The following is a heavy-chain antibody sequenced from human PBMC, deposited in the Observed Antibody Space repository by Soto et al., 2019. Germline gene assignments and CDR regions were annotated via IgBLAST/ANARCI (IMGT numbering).Heavy chain of an antibody. J-gene: IGHJ4*02. CDR1: GGSISSSSYY. D-gene: IGHD2-15*01. CDR2: IYYSGST. V-gene: IGHV4-39*01. Sequence: PSETLSLTCTVSGGSISSSSYYWGWIRQPPGKGLEWIGSIYYSGSTYYNPSLKSRVTISVDTSKNQFSLKLSSVTAADTAVYNCARHDVCSGGSCYEANFDYWGQGTLVTVSS. CDR3: ARHDVCSGGSCYEANFDY.